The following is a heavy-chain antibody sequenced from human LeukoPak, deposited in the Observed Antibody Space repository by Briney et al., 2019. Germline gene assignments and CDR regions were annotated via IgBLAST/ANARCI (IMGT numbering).Heavy chain of an antibody. V-gene: IGHV3-23*01. CDR3: ARFHLILGFDP. Sequence: GGSLRLSCGASGFTFSSYAMSWVRQAPGKGLEWVSAISGSGGSTYYADSVKGRFTISRDNSKNTLYLQMNSLRAEDTAVYYCARFHLILGFDPWGQGTLVTVSS. D-gene: IGHD3-3*01. CDR2: ISGSGGST. J-gene: IGHJ5*02. CDR1: GFTFSSYA.